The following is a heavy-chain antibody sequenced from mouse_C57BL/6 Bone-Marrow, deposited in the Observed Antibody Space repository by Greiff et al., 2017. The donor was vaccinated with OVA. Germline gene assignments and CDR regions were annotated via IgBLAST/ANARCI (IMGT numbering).Heavy chain of an antibody. CDR1: GYTFTDYY. CDR3: ARAFIYYYGSSPDY. CDR2: INPYNGGT. J-gene: IGHJ2*01. D-gene: IGHD1-1*01. V-gene: IGHV1-19*01. Sequence: EVQLQQSGPVLVKPGASVKMSCKASGYTFTDYYMNWVKQSHGKSLEWIGVINPYNGGTSYNQKFKGKATLTVDKSSSTAYMELNSLTSEDSAVYYCARAFIYYYGSSPDYWGQGTTLTVSS.